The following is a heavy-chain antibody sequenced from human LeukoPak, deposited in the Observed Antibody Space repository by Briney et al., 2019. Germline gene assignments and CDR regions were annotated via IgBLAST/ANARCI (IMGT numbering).Heavy chain of an antibody. D-gene: IGHD1-26*01. Sequence: ASVKVSCKASGYTFTSYGISWVRQAPGQGLEWMGWISAYNGNTNYAQKLQGRVTMTTDTSTGTAYMELRSLRSDDTAVYYCASDPRAGAPCQHWGQGTLVTVST. V-gene: IGHV1-18*01. CDR1: GYTFTSYG. J-gene: IGHJ1*01. CDR3: ASDPRAGAPCQH. CDR2: ISAYNGNT.